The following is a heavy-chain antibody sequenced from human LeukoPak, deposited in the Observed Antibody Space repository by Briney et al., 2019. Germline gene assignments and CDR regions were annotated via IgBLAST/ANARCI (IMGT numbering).Heavy chain of an antibody. CDR3: AGMATGFDY. J-gene: IGHJ4*02. V-gene: IGHV3-30-3*01. CDR1: GFTFSSYA. D-gene: IGHD5-24*01. CDR2: ISYDGSNK. Sequence: GRSLRLSCAASGFTFSSYAMHWVRQAPGKGLEWVAVISYDGSNKYYADSVKGRFTISRDNSKNTLYLQMNSLRAEDTAVYYCAGMATGFDYWGQGTLVTVSS.